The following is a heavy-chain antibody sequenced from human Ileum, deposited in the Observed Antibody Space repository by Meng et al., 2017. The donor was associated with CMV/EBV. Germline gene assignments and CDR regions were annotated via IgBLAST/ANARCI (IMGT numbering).Heavy chain of an antibody. D-gene: IGHD1-1*01. V-gene: IGHV3-23*01. J-gene: IGHJ6*02. CDR3: ANPIWNYYAMDV. Sequence: GGSLRLSCAASGFTFDTYAMSWVRQAPGKGLEWVSSISGGATSTYYADPVKGRFTISRANSKNTLFLQMNSLRAEDTAIYYCANPIWNYYAMDVWGQGTTVTVSS. CDR1: GFTFDTYA. CDR2: ISGGATST.